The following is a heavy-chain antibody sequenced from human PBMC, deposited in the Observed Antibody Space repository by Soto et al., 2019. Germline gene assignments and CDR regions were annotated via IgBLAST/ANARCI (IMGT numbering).Heavy chain of an antibody. Sequence: GGSLRLSCAASEFTFSSYAMSWVRQAPGKGLEWVSAISGSGGSTYYADSVKGRFTISRDTSKNTLYLQMSSLRVEDTALYYCAKSYSSNWYDYFDNWGQGAWSPSPQ. CDR1: EFTFSSYA. D-gene: IGHD6-13*01. V-gene: IGHV3-23*01. CDR3: AKSYSSNWYDYFDN. CDR2: ISGSGGST. J-gene: IGHJ4*02.